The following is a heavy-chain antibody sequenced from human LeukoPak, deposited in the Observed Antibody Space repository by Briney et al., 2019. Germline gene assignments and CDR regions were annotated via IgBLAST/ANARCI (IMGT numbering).Heavy chain of an antibody. Sequence: SETLSLTCTVSGGSFSSSSYYWGWIRQPPGKGLEWIGSIYYSGSTYYNPSLKSRVTISVDTSKNQFSLKLSSVTAADTAVYYCARQGAGTARSFDSWGQGTLVTVSS. V-gene: IGHV4-39*01. CDR2: IYYSGST. CDR3: ARQGAGTARSFDS. J-gene: IGHJ4*02. CDR1: GGSFSSSSYY. D-gene: IGHD6-6*01.